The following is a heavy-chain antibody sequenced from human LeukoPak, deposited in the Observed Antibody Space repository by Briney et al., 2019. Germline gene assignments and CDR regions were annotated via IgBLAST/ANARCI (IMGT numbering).Heavy chain of an antibody. CDR2: IIPIFGTA. Sequence: GASVKVSCKASGGTFSSYAISGVRQAPGQGGEWMGRIIPIFGTANYAQKFQGRLTIPTDEYTRTAYMQLSSLRYEDTAVYYCARDLGGSSGYWGQGTLVTVSS. D-gene: IGHD2-15*01. J-gene: IGHJ4*02. V-gene: IGHV1-69*05. CDR1: GGTFSSYA. CDR3: ARDLGGSSGY.